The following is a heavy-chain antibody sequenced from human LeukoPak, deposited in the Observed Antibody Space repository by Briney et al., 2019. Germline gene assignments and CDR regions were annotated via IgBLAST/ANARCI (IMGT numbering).Heavy chain of an antibody. Sequence: PSETLSLACGVYGESLSGYYWSWIRQPPGKGLEWIGEINHSGSTNYNPSLKSRVTISVDTSKNQFSLKLSSVTAADTAVYYCARQHGLIDYWGQGTLVTVSS. CDR3: ARQHGLIDY. V-gene: IGHV4-34*01. J-gene: IGHJ4*02. CDR1: GESLSGYY. CDR2: INHSGST. D-gene: IGHD6-13*01.